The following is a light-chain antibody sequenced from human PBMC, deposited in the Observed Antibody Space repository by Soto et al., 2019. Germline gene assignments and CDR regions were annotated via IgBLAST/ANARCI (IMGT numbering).Light chain of an antibody. CDR2: AAS. CDR3: QQSYSTPRT. V-gene: IGKV1-39*01. Sequence: IQRTQSPASVSASLVDRVTITCRASQSISSYLNWYQQKPGKAPKLLIYAASSLQSGVPSRFSGSGSGTDFTLTISSLQPEDFATYYCQQSYSTPRTFGQGTKVDIK. J-gene: IGKJ1*01. CDR1: QSISSY.